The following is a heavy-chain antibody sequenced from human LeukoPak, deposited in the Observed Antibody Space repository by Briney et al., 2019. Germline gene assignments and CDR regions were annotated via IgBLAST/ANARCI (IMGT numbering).Heavy chain of an antibody. Sequence: GRSLRLSCAASGLTFYDYAMHWVWQAPGKGLEWVSGITWNSGSIAYADSVKGRFTISRDNAKNSLYLQVNSLRSEDTALYYCAAGAGVTRYWGQGTLVTVSS. CDR3: AAGAGVTRY. D-gene: IGHD4-23*01. J-gene: IGHJ4*02. CDR2: ITWNSGSI. V-gene: IGHV3-9*01. CDR1: GLTFYDYA.